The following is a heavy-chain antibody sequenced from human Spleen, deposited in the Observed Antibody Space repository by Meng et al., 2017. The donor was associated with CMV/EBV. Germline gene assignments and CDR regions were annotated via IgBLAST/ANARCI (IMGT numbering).Heavy chain of an antibody. CDR1: GGSVSSGSYY. V-gene: IGHV4-61*03. D-gene: IGHD2-2*01. J-gene: IGHJ6*02. CDR3: ARECDTTSCYYYGMGV. CDR2: IYRSGST. Sequence: SETLSLTCTVSGGSVSSGSYYWSWVRQPPGKGLECIGDIYRSGSTKYNPSLESRITISVDMSKNHFSLKLSSVTAADTAVYYCARECDTTSCYYYGMGVWGQGTTVTVSS.